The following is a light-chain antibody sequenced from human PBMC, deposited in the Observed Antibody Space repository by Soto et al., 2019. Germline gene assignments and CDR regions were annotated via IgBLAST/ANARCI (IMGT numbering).Light chain of an antibody. J-gene: IGLJ3*02. V-gene: IGLV4-60*02. CDR2: LEGSGSY. Sequence: QPVLTQSSSASASLGSSVKLTCTLSSGHSTYIIAWHQQQPGKAPRYLMKLEGSGSYNKWSEVPDRFSGSSSGADRYLTISNLQFEDEADYYCETWDGNTRVFGGGTKLTVL. CDR1: SGHSTYI. CDR3: ETWDGNTRV.